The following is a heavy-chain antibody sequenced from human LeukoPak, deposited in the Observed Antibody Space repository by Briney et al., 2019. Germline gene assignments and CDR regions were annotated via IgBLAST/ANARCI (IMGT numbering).Heavy chain of an antibody. J-gene: IGHJ4*02. Sequence: GGSLRLSCAASGFTFSSYGMSWVRQAPGKGLEWVGFIASETYGGTAEYAASVKGRFTISRDDSKSIAYLQMNSLKTEDTAVHYCTRDQTPYYWGQGTLVTVSS. CDR2: IASETYGGTA. CDR3: TRDQTPYY. CDR1: GFTFSSYG. V-gene: IGHV3-49*04.